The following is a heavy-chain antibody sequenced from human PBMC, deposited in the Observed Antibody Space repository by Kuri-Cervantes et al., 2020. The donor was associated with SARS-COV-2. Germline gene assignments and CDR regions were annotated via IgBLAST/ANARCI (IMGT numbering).Heavy chain of an antibody. V-gene: IGHV4-30-4*08. Sequence: SETLSLTCTVSGGSISSGDYHWNWIRQAPGKGLEWIGYIYYSGSSYYNPSLKSRVTISGHTSKNQFSLKLSSVTAADTAVYYCAREQLVPYNWFDPWGQGTLVTVSS. CDR3: AREQLVPYNWFDP. J-gene: IGHJ5*02. CDR2: IYYSGSS. D-gene: IGHD6-6*01. CDR1: GGSISSGDYH.